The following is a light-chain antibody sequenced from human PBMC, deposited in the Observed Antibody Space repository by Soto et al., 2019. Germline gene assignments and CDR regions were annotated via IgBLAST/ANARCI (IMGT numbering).Light chain of an antibody. V-gene: IGKV1-5*03. Sequence: DIQMTQSPSTLSASIGDRIIITCRASQSINTWLAWYQQKPGEAPKLLIYDGSTLARGVPSRFSGSGSETEFTRTISRLQPDDFATFYCQQYQTYSRTFGQGTKVEV. CDR2: DGS. CDR1: QSINTW. J-gene: IGKJ1*01. CDR3: QQYQTYSRT.